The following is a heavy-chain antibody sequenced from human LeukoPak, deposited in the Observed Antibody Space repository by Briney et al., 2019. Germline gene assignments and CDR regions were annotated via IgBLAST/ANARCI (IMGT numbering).Heavy chain of an antibody. D-gene: IGHD3-22*01. CDR2: INPNSGGT. V-gene: IGHV1-2*02. Sequence: ASVKVSCKASGYTFTGYYMHWVRQAPGQGLEWMGWINPNSGGTNYAQKFQGRVTMTRDTSISTAYMELSRLRSDDTAVYYCARVGYYDSSGYHRGFDYWGQGNLVTVSS. CDR3: ARVGYYDSSGYHRGFDY. J-gene: IGHJ4*02. CDR1: GYTFTGYY.